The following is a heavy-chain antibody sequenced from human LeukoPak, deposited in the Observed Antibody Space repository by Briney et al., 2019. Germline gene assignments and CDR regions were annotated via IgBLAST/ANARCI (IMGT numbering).Heavy chain of an antibody. D-gene: IGHD3-22*01. V-gene: IGHV4-39*07. Sequence: PSETLSLTCTVSGGAISSSSYYWGWIRQPPGKGLEWIGSIYYSGSTYCNPSLKSRVTISVDTSKNQFSLKLSSVTAADTAVYYCARTSSHYYDSSGYPGVIDYWGQGTLVTVSS. CDR1: GGAISSSSYY. CDR2: IYYSGST. CDR3: ARTSSHYYDSSGYPGVIDY. J-gene: IGHJ4*02.